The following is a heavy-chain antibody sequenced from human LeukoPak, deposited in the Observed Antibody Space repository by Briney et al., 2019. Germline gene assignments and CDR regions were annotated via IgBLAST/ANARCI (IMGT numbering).Heavy chain of an antibody. V-gene: IGHV1-46*03. Sequence: ASVKVSCKASGYTFTSYYMHWVRQAPGQGLEWMGIINPSGGNTGYAQKFQGRVTMTRNTSISTAYMELSSLRSEDTAVYYCTISGSYYNVDWFDPWGQGTLVTVSS. CDR2: INPSGGNT. CDR3: TISGSYYNVDWFDP. D-gene: IGHD3-10*01. CDR1: GYTFTSYY. J-gene: IGHJ5*02.